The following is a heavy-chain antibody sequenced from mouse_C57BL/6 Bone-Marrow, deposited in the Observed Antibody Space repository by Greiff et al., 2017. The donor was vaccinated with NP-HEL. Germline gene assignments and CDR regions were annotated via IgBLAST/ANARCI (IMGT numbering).Heavy chain of an antibody. D-gene: IGHD1-1*01. CDR1: GYTFTDYN. CDR3: ARDSRYWFAY. CDR2: INPNNGGT. Sequence: EVQLQQSGPELVKPGASVKMYCKASGYTFTDYNMHWVKQSHGKSLEWIGYINPNNGGTSYNQKFKGKATLTVNKSSSTASMELRSLTSEDSAVYYCARDSRYWFAYWGQGTLVTVSA. V-gene: IGHV1-22*01. J-gene: IGHJ3*01.